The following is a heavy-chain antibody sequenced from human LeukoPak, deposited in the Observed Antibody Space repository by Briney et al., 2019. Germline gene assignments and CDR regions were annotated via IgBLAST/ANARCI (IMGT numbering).Heavy chain of an antibody. CDR2: MNPNSGNT. V-gene: IGHV1-8*01. J-gene: IGHJ5*02. CDR1: GYTFTIYD. Sequence: ASVTVSFTASGYTFTIYDINWVRQAPGQGREWVGWMNPNSGNTGYAQKFQGRVTMTRNTSINTAYMELSSLRSEDTAVYYCARARRVVAGSGFDPWGQGTLVTVSS. CDR3: ARARRVVAGSGFDP. D-gene: IGHD2-15*01.